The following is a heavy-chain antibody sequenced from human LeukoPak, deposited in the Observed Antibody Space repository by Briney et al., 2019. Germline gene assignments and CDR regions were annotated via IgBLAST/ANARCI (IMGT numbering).Heavy chain of an antibody. CDR1: GGSFSGYY. CDR3: AREGAAMAYYMDV. D-gene: IGHD5-18*01. J-gene: IGHJ6*03. V-gene: IGHV4-59*01. CDR2: IYYSGST. Sequence: SETLSLTCAVYGGSFSGYYWSWIRQPPGKGLEWIGYIYYSGSTNYNPSLKSRVTISVDTSKNQFSLKLSSVTAADTAVYYCAREGAAMAYYMDVWGKGTTVTVSS.